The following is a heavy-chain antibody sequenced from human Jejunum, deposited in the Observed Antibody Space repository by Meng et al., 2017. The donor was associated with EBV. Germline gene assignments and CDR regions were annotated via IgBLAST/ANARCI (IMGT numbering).Heavy chain of an antibody. J-gene: IGHJ5*02. CDR3: AGGMTIRQNWFYP. CDR2: ITVYNGNT. V-gene: IGHV1-18*01. D-gene: IGHD5-24*01. CDR1: GYTFTRYG. Sequence: QVQLVQSGVEVKKAGASVKVSCKNSGYTFTRYGISWVRQAPGHGPEWIGWITVYNGNTNYAPRLQGRVTMTTDLSTSTAYMELRSLRSDDTAVYYCAGGMTIRQNWFYPWGQGTLVTVSS.